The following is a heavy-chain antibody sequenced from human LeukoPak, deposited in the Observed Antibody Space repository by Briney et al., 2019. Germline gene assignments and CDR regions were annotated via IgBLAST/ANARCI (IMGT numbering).Heavy chain of an antibody. CDR3: ARDKRVGANYFDY. V-gene: IGHV3-30-3*01. J-gene: IGHJ4*02. Sequence: SCKASGGTFSSYAMHWVRQAPGKGLEWVAVISYDGSNKYYADSVKGRFTISRDNSKNTLYLQMNSLRAEDTAVYYCARDKRVGANYFDYWGQGTLVTVSS. CDR1: GGTFSSYA. D-gene: IGHD1-26*01. CDR2: ISYDGSNK.